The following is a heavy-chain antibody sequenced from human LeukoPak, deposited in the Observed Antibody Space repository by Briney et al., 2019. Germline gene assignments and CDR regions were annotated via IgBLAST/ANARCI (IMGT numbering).Heavy chain of an antibody. CDR2: ISSSSSYI. V-gene: IGHV3-21*01. Sequence: GGSLRLSCAASGFTFGSYSMNWVRQAPGKGLEWVSSISSSSSYIYYADSVKGRFTISRDNAKNSLYLQMNSLRAEDTAVYYCARVDSYGSGGFDYWGQGTLVTVSS. CDR1: GFTFGSYS. J-gene: IGHJ4*02. CDR3: ARVDSYGSGGFDY. D-gene: IGHD3-10*01.